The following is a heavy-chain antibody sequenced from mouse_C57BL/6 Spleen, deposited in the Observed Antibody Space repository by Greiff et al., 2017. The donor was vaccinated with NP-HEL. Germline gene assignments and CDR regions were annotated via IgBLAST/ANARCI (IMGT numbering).Heavy chain of an antibody. V-gene: IGHV1-52*01. CDR3: ARGESAYAMDY. CDR2: IDPSDSET. J-gene: IGHJ4*01. Sequence: QVQLKQPGAELVRPGSSVKLSCKASGYTFTSYWMHWVKQRPIQGLEWIGNIDPSDSETHYNQKFKDKATLTVDKSSSTAYMQLSSLTSEDSAVYYCARGESAYAMDYWGQGTSVTVSS. CDR1: GYTFTSYW.